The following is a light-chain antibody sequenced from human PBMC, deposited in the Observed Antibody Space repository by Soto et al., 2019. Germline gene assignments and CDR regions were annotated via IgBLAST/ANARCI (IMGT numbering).Light chain of an antibody. CDR3: QQYNSYST. J-gene: IGKJ1*01. V-gene: IGKV1-5*03. CDR2: KAS. CDR1: QSISSW. Sequence: DIQMTQSPSTLSASVGDRVTITCRASQSISSWLAWYQQKPGKAPNLLIYKASSLGSGVPSRFIGSGSGTEFTLTISSLQPDDFATYYCQQYNSYSTFGPGTKVELK.